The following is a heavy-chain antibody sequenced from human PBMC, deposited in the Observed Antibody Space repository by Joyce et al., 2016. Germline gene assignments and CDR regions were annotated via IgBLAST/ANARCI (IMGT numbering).Heavy chain of an antibody. CDR3: ARGLGTPYGMDV. Sequence: QVQLQESGPGLVKPSETLSLTCTVSGGSISIHYWSWIRQPPGKRLEWMEYIYYSGSTNYNPSLKSRVTISVDTSKNQFSLKLRSVSAADTAVYYCARGLGTPYGMDVWGQGTTVTVSS. CDR1: GGSISIHY. J-gene: IGHJ6*02. CDR2: IYYSGST. V-gene: IGHV4-59*11. D-gene: IGHD7-27*01.